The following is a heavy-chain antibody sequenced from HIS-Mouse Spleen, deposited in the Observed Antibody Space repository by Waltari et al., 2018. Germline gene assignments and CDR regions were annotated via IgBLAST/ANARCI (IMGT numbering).Heavy chain of an antibody. J-gene: IGHJ4*02. Sequence: QVQLQESGPGLVKPSETLSLTCPVSGGSISSSYWTWIRQPPGKGLEWIGYIYYSGSTNYNPSLKSRVTISVDTSKNQFSLKLSSVTAADTAVYYCARDNGSGSQFDYWGQGTLVTVSS. CDR2: IYYSGST. CDR3: ARDNGSGSQFDY. D-gene: IGHD3-10*01. CDR1: GGSISSSY. V-gene: IGHV4-59*01.